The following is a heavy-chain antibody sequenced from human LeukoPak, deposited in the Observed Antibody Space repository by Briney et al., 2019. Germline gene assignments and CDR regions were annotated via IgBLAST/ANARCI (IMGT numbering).Heavy chain of an antibody. Sequence: GGSLRLSCAASGFTFSSFGMHWVRQAPGKGLEWVAAIWYDGSKKYHADSVKGRFTISRDDSKNTLYLQMNSLRAEVAAVYYCGRDRGLASLDYWGQGTLVTVSS. J-gene: IGHJ4*02. CDR2: IWYDGSKK. CDR1: GFTFSSFG. CDR3: GRDRGLASLDY. V-gene: IGHV3-33*01. D-gene: IGHD3/OR15-3a*01.